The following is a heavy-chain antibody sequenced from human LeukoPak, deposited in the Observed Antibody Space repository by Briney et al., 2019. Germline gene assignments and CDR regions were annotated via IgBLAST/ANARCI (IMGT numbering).Heavy chain of an antibody. J-gene: IGHJ4*02. CDR1: GFTFSIYG. V-gene: IGHV3-30*02. CDR3: AKDRLLWFGELAPSADY. CDR2: IWYDGSNK. Sequence: RGGALRLSCAASGFTFSIYGMHWVRQAPGKGLEWVAFIWYDGSNKYYSDSVKGRFTISRDNSKNTLYLQMNSLRAEDTAVYYCAKDRLLWFGELAPSADYWGQGTLVTVSS. D-gene: IGHD3-10*01.